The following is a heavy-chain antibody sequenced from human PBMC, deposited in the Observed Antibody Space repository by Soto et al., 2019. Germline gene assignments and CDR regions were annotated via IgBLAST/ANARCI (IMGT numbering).Heavy chain of an antibody. V-gene: IGHV4-31*03. CDR2: IYYSGST. J-gene: IGHJ4*02. CDR3: GKVLVGATGHTDSDS. CDR1: GGSISSGGYY. D-gene: IGHD2-15*01. Sequence: PSETLSLTCTVSGGSISSGGYYWSWIRQHPGKGLEWIGYIYYSGSTYYNPSLKSRVTISRDTSKNQFSLKLTSVTAADTALYYCGKVLVGATGHTDSDSWGPGTLVTVSS.